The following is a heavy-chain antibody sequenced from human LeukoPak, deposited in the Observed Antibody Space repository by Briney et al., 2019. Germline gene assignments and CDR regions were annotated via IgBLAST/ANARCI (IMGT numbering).Heavy chain of an antibody. J-gene: IGHJ4*02. CDR2: IYNSGST. V-gene: IGHV4-59*01. CDR3: ARRDPKIGFCFDY. D-gene: IGHD2-21*01. Sequence: SERRSLTWTVAGGSISSYYWSWIRQPQGRVLGWVGYIYNSGSTNYTPSLKSRVTLSVDTSKHQFSLKLSSVTAAETAVYYCARRDPKIGFCFDYWGQGTLVTVSS. CDR1: GGSISSYY.